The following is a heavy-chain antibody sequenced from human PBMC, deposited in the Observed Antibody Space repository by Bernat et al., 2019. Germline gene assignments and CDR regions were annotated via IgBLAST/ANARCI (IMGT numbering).Heavy chain of an antibody. CDR2: INHSGST. J-gene: IGHJ2*01. Sequence: QVQLQQWGAGLLKPSETLSLTCAVYGGSFSGYYWSWIRQPPGKGLEWIGEINHSGSTNYNPSLKSRVTISVDTSKNQVSLKLSSVNAADTAVYYCARKATWYFDLWGRGTLVTVSS. V-gene: IGHV4-34*01. CDR1: GGSFSGYY. CDR3: ARKATWYFDL.